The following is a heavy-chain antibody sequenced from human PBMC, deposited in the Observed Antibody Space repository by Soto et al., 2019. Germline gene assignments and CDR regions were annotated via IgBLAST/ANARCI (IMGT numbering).Heavy chain of an antibody. CDR3: ARDFITAGMPFDP. V-gene: IGHV4-38-2*02. CDR2: IYHSGST. Sequence: PSETLSLTCAVSGYSISSGYYWGWIRQPPGKGLEWIGSIYHSGSTYYNPSLKSRVTISVDTSKNQFSLKLSSVTAADTAVYYCARDFITAGMPFDPWGQGTLVTVSS. J-gene: IGHJ5*02. CDR1: GYSISSGYY. D-gene: IGHD6-13*01.